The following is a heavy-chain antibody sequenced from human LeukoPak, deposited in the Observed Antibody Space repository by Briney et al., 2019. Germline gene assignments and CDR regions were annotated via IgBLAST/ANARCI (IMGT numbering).Heavy chain of an antibody. CDR3: ARSLPYGTTWYGRSDF. Sequence: GLSLRLSCAASGFPFNAYWMTWVRQAPGKGLEGVANIRQDGDTKYYVDSVKDRFTISRDNAMNSLYLQMNSLRAEDTAIYYCARSLPYGTTWYGRSDFWGQGTLVTVSS. D-gene: IGHD6-13*01. J-gene: IGHJ4*02. V-gene: IGHV3-7*03. CDR2: IRQDGDTK. CDR1: GFPFNAYW.